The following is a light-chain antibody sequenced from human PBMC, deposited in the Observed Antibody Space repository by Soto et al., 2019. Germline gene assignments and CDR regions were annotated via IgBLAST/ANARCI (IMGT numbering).Light chain of an antibody. Sequence: QSVLTQPPSASGSPGQSVTISCTGTSSDVVGYNYVSWYQQHPGKAPKLMIYEVSKRPSGVPDRFSGSMSGNTASLTVSGLQAEDEADYYCSSYAGSNNFRYVFGTGTKVTVL. CDR3: SSYAGSNNFRYV. CDR1: SSDVVGYNY. J-gene: IGLJ1*01. V-gene: IGLV2-8*01. CDR2: EVS.